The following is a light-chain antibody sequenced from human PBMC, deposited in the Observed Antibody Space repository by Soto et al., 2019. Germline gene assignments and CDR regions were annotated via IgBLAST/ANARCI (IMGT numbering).Light chain of an antibody. V-gene: IGLV1-51*01. CDR2: DDK. Sequence: QSVLTQPPSVSAAPGQKVTISCSGSSSNIGGNSVSWHQQLPGTAPKLRIYDDKKRPSGIPDRFSGSKSDTSATLGITGFQTGDEADYYCGSWDSSLSAYVFGTGTKVTVL. CDR1: SSNIGGNS. J-gene: IGLJ1*01. CDR3: GSWDSSLSAYV.